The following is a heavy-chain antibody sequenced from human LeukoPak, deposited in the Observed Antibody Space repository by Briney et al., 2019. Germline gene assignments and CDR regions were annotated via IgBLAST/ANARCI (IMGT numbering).Heavy chain of an antibody. CDR2: IIPIFGTA. V-gene: IGHV1-69*01. D-gene: IGHD2-2*02. Sequence: AASVKVSCKASGGTFSSYAISWVRQAPGQGLEWMGGIIPIFGTANYAQKFQGRVTITADESTSTAYMELNSLRSEDTAVYYCAGGVVVPAAIGYYYMDVWGKGTTVTVSS. CDR3: AGGVVVPAAIGYYYMDV. CDR1: GGTFSSYA. J-gene: IGHJ6*03.